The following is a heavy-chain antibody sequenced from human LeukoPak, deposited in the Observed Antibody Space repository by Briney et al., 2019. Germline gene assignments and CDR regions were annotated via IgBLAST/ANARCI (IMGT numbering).Heavy chain of an antibody. CDR3: AREGVGGSGMLSWFDP. D-gene: IGHD3-10*01. J-gene: IGHJ5*02. CDR2: IYHSGST. CDR1: GGSISSSNW. Sequence: SGTLSLTCAVSGGSISSSNWWSWVRQPPGKGLEWIGEIYHSGSTNYNPSLKSRVTISVDKSKNQFSLKLSSVTAADTAVYYCAREGVGGSGMLSWFDPWGQGTLVTVSS. V-gene: IGHV4-4*02.